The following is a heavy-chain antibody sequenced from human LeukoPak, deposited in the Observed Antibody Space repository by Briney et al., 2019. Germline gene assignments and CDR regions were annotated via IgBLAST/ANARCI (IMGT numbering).Heavy chain of an antibody. Sequence: GGSLRLSCAASASRFTFRDSYMAWVRQAPGKGLEWVGNIKEDGSEKYYVDSVKGRFTISRDNAKNSLYLQMNSLRAEDTAVYYCARDNYYRMDVWGRGTTVIVSS. V-gene: IGHV3-7*01. J-gene: IGHJ6*04. CDR2: IKEDGSEK. CDR3: ARDNYYRMDV. CDR1: ASRFTFRDSY.